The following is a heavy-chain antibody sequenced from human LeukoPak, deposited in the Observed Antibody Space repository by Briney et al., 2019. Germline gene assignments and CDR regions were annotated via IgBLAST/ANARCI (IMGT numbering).Heavy chain of an antibody. V-gene: IGHV3-74*01. CDR2: INTDGSST. J-gene: IGHJ3*02. Sequence: PGGSLRLSCAASGFTFSSYWMHWVRQAPGKGLVWVSRINTDGSSTSYADSVKGRFTISRDNAKNTLYLQMNSLRAEDTAVYYCTSDTLYCSGGYCYHDIWGQGTMVTVSS. CDR3: TSDTLYCSGGYCYHDI. D-gene: IGHD2-15*01. CDR1: GFTFSSYW.